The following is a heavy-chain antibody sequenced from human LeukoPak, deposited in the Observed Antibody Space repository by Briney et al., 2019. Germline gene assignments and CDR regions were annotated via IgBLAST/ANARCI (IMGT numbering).Heavy chain of an antibody. CDR3: ARAANYDYIWGSYREKFDY. V-gene: IGHV1-18*04. Sequence: ASVKVSCKASGYTFTGYYMHWVRQAPGQGLEWMGWISAYSGNRHYAQKLQGRVTMTTDTSTSTAYMELRSLRSDDTAVYYCARAANYDYIWGSYREKFDYWGQGTLVTVSS. J-gene: IGHJ4*02. CDR2: ISAYSGNR. D-gene: IGHD3-16*02. CDR1: GYTFTGYY.